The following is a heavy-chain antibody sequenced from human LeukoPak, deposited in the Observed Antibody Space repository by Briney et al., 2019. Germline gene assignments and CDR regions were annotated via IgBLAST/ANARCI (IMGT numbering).Heavy chain of an antibody. Sequence: GESLKISCKGSGYSFSNYWIGWVRQMPGKGLEWMGIIYPGDSDTRYSPSFQGQVTISADKSISTAYLQWSSLKASDTAMYYCARLGSSSSAGYYYYYMDVWGKGTTVTVSS. J-gene: IGHJ6*03. CDR3: ARLGSSSSAGYYYYYMDV. D-gene: IGHD6-6*01. CDR1: GYSFSNYW. CDR2: IYPGDSDT. V-gene: IGHV5-51*01.